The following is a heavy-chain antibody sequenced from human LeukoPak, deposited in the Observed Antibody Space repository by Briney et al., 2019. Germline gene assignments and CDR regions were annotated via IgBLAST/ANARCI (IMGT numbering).Heavy chain of an antibody. CDR3: AKETEITMVRGVIWGGYFDY. CDR1: GFTFSSYG. V-gene: IGHV3-30*18. D-gene: IGHD3-10*01. CDR2: ISYDGSNK. Sequence: GGSLRLSCAASGFTFSSYGMHWVRQALGKGLEWVAVISYDGSNKYYADSVKGRFTISRDNSKNTLYLQMNSLRAEDTAVYYCAKETEITMVRGVIWGGYFDYWGQGTLVTVSS. J-gene: IGHJ4*02.